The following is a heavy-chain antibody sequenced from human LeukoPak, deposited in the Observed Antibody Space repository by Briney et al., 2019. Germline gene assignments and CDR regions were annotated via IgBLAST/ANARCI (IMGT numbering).Heavy chain of an antibody. D-gene: IGHD3-3*01. V-gene: IGHV4-61*02. Sequence: PSETLSLTCTVSGGSISSGSYYWSWIRQPAGKGLEWIGRIYTSGSTNYNPSLKSRVTISVDTSKNQFSLKLSSVTAADTAVYYCATRRYRTIFGVVDDAFDIWGQGTMVTVSS. CDR2: IYTSGST. CDR3: ATRRYRTIFGVVDDAFDI. CDR1: GGSISSGSYY. J-gene: IGHJ3*02.